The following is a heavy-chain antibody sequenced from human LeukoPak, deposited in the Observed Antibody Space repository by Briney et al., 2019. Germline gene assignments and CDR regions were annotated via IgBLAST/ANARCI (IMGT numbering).Heavy chain of an antibody. D-gene: IGHD2-2*01. CDR1: GFTFSSYG. CDR3: AKAGYCSSTSCYEWGYYYYYYMDV. Sequence: GGSLRLSCAASGFTFSSYGMHWVRQALGKGLEWVAFIRYDGSNKYYADSVKGRFTISRDNSKNTLYLQMNSLRAEDTAVYYCAKAGYCSSTSCYEWGYYYYYYMDVWGKGTTVTISS. V-gene: IGHV3-30*02. J-gene: IGHJ6*03. CDR2: IRYDGSNK.